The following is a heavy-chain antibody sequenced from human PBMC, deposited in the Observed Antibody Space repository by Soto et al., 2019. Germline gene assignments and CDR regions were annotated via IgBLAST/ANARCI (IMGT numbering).Heavy chain of an antibody. D-gene: IGHD1-26*01. CDR2: INHSGST. CDR1: GGSFSGYY. V-gene: IGHV4-34*01. CDR3: ARGDLRVGATSFDY. Sequence: SETLSLTCAVYGGSFSGYYWSWIRQPPGKGLEWIGEINHSGSTNYNPSLKSRVTISVDTSKNQFSLKLSSVTAADTAVYYCARGDLRVGATSFDYWGQGTLVTVSS. J-gene: IGHJ4*02.